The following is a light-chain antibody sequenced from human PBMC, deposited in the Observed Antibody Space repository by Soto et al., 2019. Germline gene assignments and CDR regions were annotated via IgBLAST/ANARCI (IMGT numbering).Light chain of an antibody. CDR1: SSDVGGYNY. CDR2: DVS. V-gene: IGLV2-14*01. CDR3: SSYTSSSTHWV. Sequence: QSVLTQPASVSGSPGQSITISCTGTSSDVGGYNYVSWYQQHPGKAPKLMIYDVSNRPSGVSNRFSGSKSGNTASLTISGLQAEDEADYYCSSYTSSSTHWVFGGGTKLIVL. J-gene: IGLJ3*02.